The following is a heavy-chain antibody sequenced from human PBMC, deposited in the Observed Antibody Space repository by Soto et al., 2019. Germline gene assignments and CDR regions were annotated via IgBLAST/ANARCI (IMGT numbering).Heavy chain of an antibody. Sequence: GGSLRLSCAASGFTFSSYGMHWVRQAPGKGLEWVAVIWYDGSNKYYADSVKGRFTISRDNSKNTLYLQMNSLRAEDTAVYYCARVGIAVAYDAFDIWGQGTMVTVSS. CDR2: IWYDGSNK. CDR1: GFTFSSYG. D-gene: IGHD6-13*01. J-gene: IGHJ3*02. V-gene: IGHV3-33*01. CDR3: ARVGIAVAYDAFDI.